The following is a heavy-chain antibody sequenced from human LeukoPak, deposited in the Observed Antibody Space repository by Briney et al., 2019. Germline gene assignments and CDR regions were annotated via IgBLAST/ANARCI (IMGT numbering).Heavy chain of an antibody. CDR2: IIPIFGTA. J-gene: IGHJ4*02. CDR1: GGTFSSYA. CDR3: ARDVAGTSDY. Sequence: WASVKVSCKASGGTFSSYAISWVRQAPGQGLEWMGGIIPIFGTANYAQKFQGRVTITADESTSTAYMELSSLRSEDTAVYYCARDVAGTSDYWGQGTLVTVSS. V-gene: IGHV1-69*13. D-gene: IGHD6-19*01.